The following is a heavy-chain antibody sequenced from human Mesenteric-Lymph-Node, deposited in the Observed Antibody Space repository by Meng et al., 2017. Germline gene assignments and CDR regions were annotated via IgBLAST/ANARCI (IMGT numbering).Heavy chain of an antibody. CDR1: GGSISSSNW. Sequence: QGLLQGSGPGRVKPSGTRSLTCAVSGGSISSSNWWSWARQPPGKGLEWIGKIYHSGITIYNPSLKSRVTMSVDNSKNQFSLKLSSVTAADTAVYYCARADKVRFDYWGQGTLVTVSS. CDR2: IYHSGIT. V-gene: IGHV4-4*02. J-gene: IGHJ4*02. CDR3: ARADKVRFDY.